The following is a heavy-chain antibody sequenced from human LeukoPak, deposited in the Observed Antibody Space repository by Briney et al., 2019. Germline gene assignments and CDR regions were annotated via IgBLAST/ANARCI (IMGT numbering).Heavy chain of an antibody. CDR1: GFTFSTYW. CDR3: AKGSPMDAFDI. Sequence: GGSLRLSCAASGFTFSTYWMHWVRQAPGKGLVWVSRIKSDGSATSYADPVKGRFTISRDNSKNTLYLQMNSLRAEDTAVYYCAKGSPMDAFDIWGQGTMVTVSS. V-gene: IGHV3-74*01. J-gene: IGHJ3*02. CDR2: IKSDGSAT.